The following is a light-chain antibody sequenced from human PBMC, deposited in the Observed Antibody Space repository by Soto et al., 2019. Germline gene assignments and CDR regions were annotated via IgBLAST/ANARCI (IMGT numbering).Light chain of an antibody. J-gene: IGKJ1*01. Sequence: DIQVTQSPSTLSASVGDRVTITCQASQDISNYLNWYQQKPGKAPKLLIYAASTLQSGVPSRFSGSGSGTDFTLTISCLQSEDFATYYCQQYYSYPRTFGQGTKVDI. CDR2: AAS. V-gene: IGKV1-16*01. CDR1: QDISNY. CDR3: QQYYSYPRT.